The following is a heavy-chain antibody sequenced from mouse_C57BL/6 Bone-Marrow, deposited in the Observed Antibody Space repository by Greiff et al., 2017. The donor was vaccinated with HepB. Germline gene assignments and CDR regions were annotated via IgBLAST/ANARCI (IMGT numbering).Heavy chain of an antibody. CDR2: IYPGSGNT. V-gene: IGHV1-76*01. CDR3: ARWDGYYFDY. Sequence: VKLMESGAELVRPGASVKLSCKASGYTFTDYYINWVKQRPGQGLEWIARIYPGSGNTYYNEKFKGKATLTAEKSSSTAYMQLSSLTSEDSAVYFCARWDGYYFDYWGQGTTLTVSS. J-gene: IGHJ2*01. CDR1: GYTFTDYY. D-gene: IGHD2-3*01.